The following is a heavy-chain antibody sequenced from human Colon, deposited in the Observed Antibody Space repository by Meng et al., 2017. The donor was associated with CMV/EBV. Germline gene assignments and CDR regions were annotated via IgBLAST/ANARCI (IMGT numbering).Heavy chain of an antibody. CDR3: ARAIAASPREDY. V-gene: IGHV3-7*01. Sequence: GESLKISCVVSGFTFSNYWLTWVRQAPGKGLEWVANINEDGSEEHYVDYVRGRFSISRDNTKNSLYLQMNSLRAEDTAVYYCARAIAASPREDYWGQGTLVTVSS. D-gene: IGHD6-13*01. CDR1: GFTFSNYW. CDR2: INEDGSEE. J-gene: IGHJ4*02.